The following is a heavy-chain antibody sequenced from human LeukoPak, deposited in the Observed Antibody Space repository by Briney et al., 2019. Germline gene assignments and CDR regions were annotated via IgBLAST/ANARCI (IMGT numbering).Heavy chain of an antibody. CDR1: GFTFGSYA. Sequence: GGSLRLSCAASGFTFGSYAMSWVRQAPGKGLEWVSAISGSGGSTYYADSVKGRFTISRDNSKNALYLQMNSLRAEDTAVYYCAKDRSTSCYYWFDPWGQGTLVTVSS. CDR3: AKDRSTSCYYWFDP. J-gene: IGHJ5*02. CDR2: ISGSGGST. D-gene: IGHD2-2*01. V-gene: IGHV3-23*01.